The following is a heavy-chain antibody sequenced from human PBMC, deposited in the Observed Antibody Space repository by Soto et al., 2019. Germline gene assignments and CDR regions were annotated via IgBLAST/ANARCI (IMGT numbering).Heavy chain of an antibody. V-gene: IGHV1-69*01. CDR1: GGTFNNYA. J-gene: IGHJ4*02. D-gene: IGHD5-12*01. CDR3: ARGGVDVVATSAFDY. Sequence: QVQLVQSGAEVKKPGSSVKVSCKASGGTFNNYAISWVRQAPGQGLEWMGGLIPIIGTADYAHKFPGRLAISADESTGATFLELSSLRSEDTALYYCARGGVDVVATSAFDYWGQGTLVTVSS. CDR2: LIPIIGTA.